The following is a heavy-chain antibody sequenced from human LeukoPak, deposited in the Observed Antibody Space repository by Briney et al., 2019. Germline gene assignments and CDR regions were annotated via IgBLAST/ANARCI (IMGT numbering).Heavy chain of an antibody. J-gene: IGHJ3*02. D-gene: IGHD2-15*01. CDR2: INSKSGGT. CDR3: ANSGGEEDDAFDI. Sequence: ASVKVSCKASGYTYTSYYMHWVRQAPGQGLEWMGWINSKSGGTNYAQKSQGRVTMTRDTSITTAYMELSRLRSDDTAVYYCANSGGEEDDAFDIWGQGTMVTVSS. V-gene: IGHV1-2*02. CDR1: GYTYTSYY.